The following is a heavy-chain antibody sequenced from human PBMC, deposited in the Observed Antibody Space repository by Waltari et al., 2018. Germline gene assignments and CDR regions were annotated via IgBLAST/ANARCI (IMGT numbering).Heavy chain of an antibody. J-gene: IGHJ6*02. D-gene: IGHD2-2*01. CDR3: ARADIVVVPAAISVMDV. CDR1: GFTFSSYE. CDR2: ISSSGSTI. V-gene: IGHV3-48*03. Sequence: EVQLVESGGGLVQPGGSLRLSCAASGFTFSSYEMNWVRQAPGKGLEWVSYISSSGSTIDYADSVKGRCTISRDNAKNSLYLQMNSLRAEDTAVYYCARADIVVVPAAISVMDVWGQGTTVTVSS.